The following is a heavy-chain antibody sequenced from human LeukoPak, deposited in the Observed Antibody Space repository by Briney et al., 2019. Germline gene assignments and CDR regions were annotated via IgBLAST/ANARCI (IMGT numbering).Heavy chain of an antibody. J-gene: IGHJ4*02. CDR2: IWYDGSNK. CDR1: GFTFSSYG. CDR3: ARPSSSRLEWLFYY. V-gene: IGHV3-33*08. D-gene: IGHD3-3*01. Sequence: PGGSLRLSCAASGFTFSSYGMSWVRQAPGKGLEWVAVIWYDGSNKYYADSVKGRFTISRDNSKNTLYLQMNSLRAEDTAVYYCARPSSSRLEWLFYYWGQGTLVTVSS.